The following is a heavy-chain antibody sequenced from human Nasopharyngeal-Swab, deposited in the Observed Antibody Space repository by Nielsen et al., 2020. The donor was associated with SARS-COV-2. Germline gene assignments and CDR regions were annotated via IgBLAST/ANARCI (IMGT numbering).Heavy chain of an antibody. CDR1: GASMSGFY. CDR3: ATYSSGSYFYFDS. CDR2: IYSSGAT. D-gene: IGHD3-22*01. Sequence: SETLSLTCSVSGASMSGFYWSWIRQHPGKGLEWIGYIYSSGATYYNPSLKSRVTISVDTSRNQFALRLTSVTAADTAVHYCATYSSGSYFYFDSWGQGTLVTISS. V-gene: IGHV4-59*06. J-gene: IGHJ4*02.